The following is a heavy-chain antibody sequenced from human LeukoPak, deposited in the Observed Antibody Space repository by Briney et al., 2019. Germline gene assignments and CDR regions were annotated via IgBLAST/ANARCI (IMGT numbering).Heavy chain of an antibody. CDR1: GGSISSYY. Sequence: SETPSLTCTVSGGSISSYYWSWIRQPPGKGLEWIGYIYYSGSTNYNPSLKSRVTISVDTSKNQFSLKLSSVTAADTAVYYCAREKKDYYDSSRGFDPWGQGTLVTVSS. J-gene: IGHJ5*02. V-gene: IGHV4-59*01. CDR2: IYYSGST. CDR3: AREKKDYYDSSRGFDP. D-gene: IGHD3-22*01.